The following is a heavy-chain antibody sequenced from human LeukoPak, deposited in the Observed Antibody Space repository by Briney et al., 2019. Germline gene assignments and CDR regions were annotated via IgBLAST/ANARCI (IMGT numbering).Heavy chain of an antibody. J-gene: IGHJ4*02. V-gene: IGHV4-34*01. CDR1: GGSFSGYY. D-gene: IGHD3-22*01. CDR2: INHSGST. CDR3: ARVTYYYDSSGYLRPYLFDY. Sequence: SETLSLTCAVYGGSFSGYYWSWIRQPPGKGLEWIGEINHSGSTNYNPSLKSRVTISVDTSKNQFSLKLSSVTAADTAVYYCARVTYYYDSSGYLRPYLFDYWGQGTLVTVSS.